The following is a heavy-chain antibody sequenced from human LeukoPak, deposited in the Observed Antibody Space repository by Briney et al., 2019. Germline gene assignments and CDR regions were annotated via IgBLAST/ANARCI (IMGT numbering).Heavy chain of an antibody. CDR3: AREARATPDF. D-gene: IGHD1-26*01. CDR2: ITNSGDFV. V-gene: IGHV3-11*01. J-gene: IGHJ4*02. CDR1: GFRFSGHY. Sequence: GGSLRLSCAASGFRFSGHYMSWIRQAPGKGLEWISYITNSGDFVNYADSVKGRFTISRDNAKNSLYLQMNSLRAEDTAVYYCAREARATPDFWGQGTMVTVSS.